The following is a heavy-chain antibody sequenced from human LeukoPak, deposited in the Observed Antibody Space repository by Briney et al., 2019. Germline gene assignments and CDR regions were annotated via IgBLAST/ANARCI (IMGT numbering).Heavy chain of an antibody. CDR1: GGTFSSYA. D-gene: IGHD2-2*01. Sequence: ASVKVSCKASGGTFSSYAISWVRQAPGQGLEWMGGIIPIFGTANYAQKFQGRVTITADKSTSTAYMELSSLRFDDTAVYYCAKDPFDQMLPENWFDPWGQGTLVTVSS. J-gene: IGHJ5*02. CDR3: AKDPFDQMLPENWFDP. V-gene: IGHV1-69*06. CDR2: IIPIFGTA.